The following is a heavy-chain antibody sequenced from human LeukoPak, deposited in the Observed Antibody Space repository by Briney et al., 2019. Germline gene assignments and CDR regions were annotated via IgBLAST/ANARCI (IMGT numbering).Heavy chain of an antibody. CDR3: ARDPVEIATTEFDY. J-gene: IGHJ4*02. Sequence: ASVKVSCKASGYTFTGYYMQWVRQAPGQGLEWMGWINPNSGCTSYSQKFQGRVTMTRHTSIRNAYMDVSTLRYDDAAGYYCARDPVEIATTEFDYWGQGTLVTVSS. CDR1: GYTFTGYY. D-gene: IGHD5-24*01. V-gene: IGHV1-2*02. CDR2: INPNSGCT.